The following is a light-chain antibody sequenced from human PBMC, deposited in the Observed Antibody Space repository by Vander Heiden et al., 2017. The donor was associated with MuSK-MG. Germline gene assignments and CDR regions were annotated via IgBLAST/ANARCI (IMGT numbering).Light chain of an antibody. Sequence: DIVMTQSPLSLPVTPGEPSSISCRSSQSLLHSNGYNYLDWYLQKPGQSPQLLIYLGSNRASGVPDRFSGSGSGTDFTLRISRVEAEDVGVYYCRQSLQNPTTFGQGTNVEIK. CDR2: LGS. J-gene: IGKJ2*01. V-gene: IGKV2-28*01. CDR3: RQSLQNPTT. CDR1: QSLLHSNGYNY.